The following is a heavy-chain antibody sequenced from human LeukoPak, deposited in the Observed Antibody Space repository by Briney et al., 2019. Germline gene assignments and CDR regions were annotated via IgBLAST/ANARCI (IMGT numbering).Heavy chain of an antibody. Sequence: SETLSLTCTVSGGSISSGDYYWSWIRQPPGKGLEWIGYIYYSGSTYYNPSLKSRVTISVDTSKNQFSLKLSSVTAADTAVYYCARGWLQSPFDYWGQGIQVTVSS. D-gene: IGHD5-24*01. J-gene: IGHJ4*02. V-gene: IGHV4-30-4*01. CDR3: ARGWLQSPFDY. CDR2: IYYSGST. CDR1: GGSISSGDYY.